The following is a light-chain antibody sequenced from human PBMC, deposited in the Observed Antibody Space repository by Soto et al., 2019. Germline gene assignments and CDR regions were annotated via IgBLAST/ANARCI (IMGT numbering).Light chain of an antibody. V-gene: IGKV3-15*01. CDR1: QSVSSN. CDR2: GAS. CDR3: LQYINWPFT. Sequence: EIVMTQSPGTLSVSPVERVTLSCRASQSVSSNLAWYQQKPGQAPRLLLYGASTRATGIPARFSGSGSGTEFTLTISSLQSEDFAVYYCLQYINWPFTFGQGTRLE. J-gene: IGKJ5*01.